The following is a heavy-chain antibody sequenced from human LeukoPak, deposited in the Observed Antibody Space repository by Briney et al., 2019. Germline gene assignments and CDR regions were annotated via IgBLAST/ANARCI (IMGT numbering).Heavy chain of an antibody. V-gene: IGHV3-48*01. J-gene: IGHJ4*02. Sequence: PGGSLRLSCAASGFTFSTYSMSWVRQAPGKGLEWVSYISSSGSTIYYADSVKGRFTISRDNSKNTLYLQMNSLRAEDTAVYYCAKNGPLSGWDRLFDYWGQGTLVTVSS. CDR2: ISSSGSTI. D-gene: IGHD6-19*01. CDR1: GFTFSTYS. CDR3: AKNGPLSGWDRLFDY.